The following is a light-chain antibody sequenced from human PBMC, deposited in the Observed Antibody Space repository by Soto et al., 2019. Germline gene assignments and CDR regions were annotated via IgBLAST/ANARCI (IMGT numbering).Light chain of an antibody. Sequence: DIQMTQSPSSLSASVGDRVTITCRASQNVLTFLNWYQQKPGKAPKLLIVAASSLETGVPSRFSGSGSGTDFSLTISTLQPEDVETYYCHQSYRKPATFGQGAKVDIK. CDR3: HQSYRKPAT. CDR2: AAS. J-gene: IGKJ2*01. CDR1: QNVLTF. V-gene: IGKV1-39*01.